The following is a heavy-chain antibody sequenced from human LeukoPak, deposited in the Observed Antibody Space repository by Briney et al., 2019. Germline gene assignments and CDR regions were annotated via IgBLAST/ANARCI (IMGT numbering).Heavy chain of an antibody. J-gene: IGHJ4*02. CDR2: ITSGGST. CDR1: GFTLITYP. CDR3: AMTALDY. V-gene: IGHV3-23*01. Sequence: GGSLTLSCAASGFTLITYPMTWLRQAPGKGLEWISTITSGGSTYYADSVKGRFTISRDNAKNSLYLQMNNLRVEDTAVYYCAMTALDYWGQGTLVTVSS.